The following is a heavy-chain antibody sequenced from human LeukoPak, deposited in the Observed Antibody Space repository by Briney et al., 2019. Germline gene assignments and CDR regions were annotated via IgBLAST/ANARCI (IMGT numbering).Heavy chain of an antibody. D-gene: IGHD3-10*01. CDR2: IYYSGST. J-gene: IGHJ6*03. CDR1: GGSISSSSYY. V-gene: IGHV4-39*07. Sequence: SETLSLTCTVSGGSISSSSYYWGWIRQPPGKGPEWIGSIYYSGSTYYNPSLKSRVTISVDTSKNQFSLKLSSVTAADTAVYYCARDLLYGSGSYYIDWYYYYYMDVWGKGTTVTVSS. CDR3: ARDLLYGSGSYYIDWYYYYYMDV.